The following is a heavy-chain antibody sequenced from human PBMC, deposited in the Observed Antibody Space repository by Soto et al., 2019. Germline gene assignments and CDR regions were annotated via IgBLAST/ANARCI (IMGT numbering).Heavy chain of an antibody. D-gene: IGHD3-10*01. J-gene: IGHJ6*02. CDR1: GYTFTSYY. CDR2: INPSGGST. Sequence: ASVKASCKASGYTFTSYYMHWVRQAPGQGLEWMGIINPSGGSTSYAQKFQGRVTMSRDTSTSTVYMELSSLRSEDTAVYYCARDSIWFGDYLNYGMDVWGQGTTVTVSS. V-gene: IGHV1-46*01. CDR3: ARDSIWFGDYLNYGMDV.